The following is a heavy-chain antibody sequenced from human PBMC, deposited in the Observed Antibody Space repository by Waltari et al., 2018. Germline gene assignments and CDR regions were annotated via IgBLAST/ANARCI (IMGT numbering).Heavy chain of an antibody. V-gene: IGHV4-39*01. CDR1: GGSISSSSYY. J-gene: IGHJ4*02. CDR2: RYYSGST. Sequence: QLQLQESGPGLVKPSETLSLTCTVSGGSISSSSYYWGWIRQPPGKGLEWIGSRYYSGSTYYNPSLKSRVTISVDTSKNQFSLKLSSVTAADTAVYYCARLWYSSSFGDYWGQGTLVTVSS. CDR3: ARLWYSSSFGDY. D-gene: IGHD6-6*01.